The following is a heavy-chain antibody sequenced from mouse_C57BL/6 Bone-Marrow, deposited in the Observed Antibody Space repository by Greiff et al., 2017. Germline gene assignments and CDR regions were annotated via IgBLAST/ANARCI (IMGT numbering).Heavy chain of an antibody. V-gene: IGHV5-6*01. D-gene: IGHD1-1*01. Sequence: EVPVVESGGDLVKPGGSLKLSCAASGFTFSSYGMSWVRQTPDKRLEWVATISSGGSYTYYPASVKGRFTISRDNAKNTLYLQMSSLKSEDTAMYYCARRGFYGSSYRAWFADWGQGTLVTVSA. CDR3: ARRGFYGSSYRAWFAD. J-gene: IGHJ3*01. CDR1: GFTFSSYG. CDR2: ISSGGSYT.